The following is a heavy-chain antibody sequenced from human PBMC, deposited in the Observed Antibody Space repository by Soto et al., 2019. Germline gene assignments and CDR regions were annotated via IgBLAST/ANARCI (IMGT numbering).Heavy chain of an antibody. CDR3: ARDPWACTRSPCHSFYYMDV. D-gene: IGHD2-21*01. V-gene: IGHV3-33*01. Sequence: QVQLVESGGGVVQPGRSLRLSCAASGFTFSHYGMHWLRQAPGKGLKWVATIWYDGGNKNYADSVKGRFAISRDDSKDTVYLQMSSLRAEDTAVYYCARDPWACTRSPCHSFYYMDVWGEGTTVTVSS. CDR1: GFTFSHYG. J-gene: IGHJ6*03. CDR2: IWYDGGNK.